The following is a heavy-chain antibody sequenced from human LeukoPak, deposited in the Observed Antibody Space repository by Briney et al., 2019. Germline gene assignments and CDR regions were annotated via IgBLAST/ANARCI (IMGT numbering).Heavy chain of an antibody. J-gene: IGHJ4*02. D-gene: IGHD6-13*01. V-gene: IGHV4-34*01. Sequence: SETLSLTCAVYGGSFSGYYWSWIRQPPGKGLEWIGEINHSGSTNYNPSLKSRVTISVDTSKNQFSLKLSSVTAADTAVYYCARGYSSSWPPDVWGQGTLVTVSS. CDR3: ARGYSSSWPPDV. CDR2: INHSGST. CDR1: GGSFSGYY.